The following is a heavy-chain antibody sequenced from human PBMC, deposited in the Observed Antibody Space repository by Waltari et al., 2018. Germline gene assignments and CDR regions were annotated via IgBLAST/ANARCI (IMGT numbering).Heavy chain of an antibody. D-gene: IGHD3-9*01. CDR2: IDHRGST. CDR3: ARERSRDFDWLPNVLDV. V-gene: IGHV4-34*02. Sequence: QVQLQQGGAGLLKPSETLSLTCTVHGGSFSGHFCTWIRQAPGKGLEGLGEIDHRGSTHYNPSFRSRVTISVDTSKNQFSLQLNSVTAADTALYYCARERSRDFDWLPNVLDVWGLGTLVTVSS. CDR1: GGSFSGHF. J-gene: IGHJ3*01.